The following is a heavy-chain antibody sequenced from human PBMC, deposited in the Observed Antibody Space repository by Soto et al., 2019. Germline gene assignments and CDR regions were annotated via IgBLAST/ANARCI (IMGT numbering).Heavy chain of an antibody. V-gene: IGHV4-30-2*01. J-gene: IGHJ5*02. CDR1: DGSLSSSGYS. D-gene: IGHD5-12*01. Sequence: QMQLQESGSGLVKPSQTLSLTCAVSDGSLSSSGYSWGWIRQPPGKGLEWIGYIYHSGSTYYNPSLNSRVTISDDRSKNQFSLKLSSVTAADTAVYYCARVGYSGSSWGQGTLVTVSS. CDR2: IYHSGST. CDR3: ARVGYSGSS.